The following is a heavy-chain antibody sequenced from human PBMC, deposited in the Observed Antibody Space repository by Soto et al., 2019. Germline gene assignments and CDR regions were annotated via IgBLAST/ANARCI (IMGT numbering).Heavy chain of an antibody. CDR3: AKVTILGYGDYFDY. D-gene: IGHD4-17*01. V-gene: IGHV3-33*06. CDR1: GFTFSSYG. CDR2: IRDGGSNK. J-gene: IGHJ4*02. Sequence: GGSLRLSCAASGFTFSSYGMHWVRQAPGKGLEWVAVIRDGGSNKYYADSVKGRFTISRDNSKNTLYLQMNSLRAEDTAVYYCAKVTILGYGDYFDYWGQGALVTVSS.